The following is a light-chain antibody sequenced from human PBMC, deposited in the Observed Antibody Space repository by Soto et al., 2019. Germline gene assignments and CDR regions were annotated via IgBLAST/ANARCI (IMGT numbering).Light chain of an antibody. CDR3: QQYKNWPPIT. V-gene: IGKV3-15*01. CDR2: GAS. J-gene: IGKJ5*01. Sequence: EIVMTQSPATLSVSPGERATLSCRASQTVLTNLAWYQQKPGQAPRLLIYGASTRATGVPARFSGSGSGTGFTLTISSLQSEDFAVYYCQQYKNWPPITFGQGTRLEIK. CDR1: QTVLTN.